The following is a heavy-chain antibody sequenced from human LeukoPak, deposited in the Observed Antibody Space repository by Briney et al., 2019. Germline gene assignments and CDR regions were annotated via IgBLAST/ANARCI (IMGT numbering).Heavy chain of an antibody. J-gene: IGHJ4*02. CDR3: ASQPEGS. CDR2: IYTSGST. D-gene: IGHD2-15*01. CDR1: GGSISSGSYY. Sequence: PSETLSLTCTVSGGSISSGSYYWSWIRQPAGKGLEWIGRIYTSGSTNYNPSLKSRVTISVDTPKNQFSLKLSSVTAADTAVYYCASQPEGSWGQGTLVTVSS. V-gene: IGHV4-61*02.